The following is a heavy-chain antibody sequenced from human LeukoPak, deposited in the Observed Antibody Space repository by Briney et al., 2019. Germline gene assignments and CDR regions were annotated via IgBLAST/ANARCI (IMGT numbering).Heavy chain of an antibody. D-gene: IGHD3-22*01. CDR2: TYYRSKWYN. J-gene: IGHJ4*02. CDR3: AGTITMIVVADKGFDY. V-gene: IGHV6-1*01. CDR1: GDSVSSNSAA. Sequence: SQTLSLTCAISGDSVSSNSAAWNWIRQSPSRGLEWLGRTYYRSKWYNDYAVSVKSRITINPDTSKNQFSLQLNSVTPEDTAVYYCAGTITMIVVADKGFDYWGQGTLVTVSS.